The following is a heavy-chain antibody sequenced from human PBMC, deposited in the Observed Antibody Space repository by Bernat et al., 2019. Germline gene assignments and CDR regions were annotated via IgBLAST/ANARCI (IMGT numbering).Heavy chain of an antibody. Sequence: EVQLVESGGGLVQPGRSLRLSCTASGFTFGDYAMSWFRQAPGKGLEWVGFIRSKAYGGTTEYAASVKGRFTISRDDSKSIAYLQMNSLKTEDTAVYYCTREGRMYYDILTGYHYFDYWGQGTLVTVSS. CDR2: IRSKAYGGTT. CDR3: TREGRMYYDILTGYHYFDY. D-gene: IGHD3-9*01. J-gene: IGHJ4*02. CDR1: GFTFGDYA. V-gene: IGHV3-49*03.